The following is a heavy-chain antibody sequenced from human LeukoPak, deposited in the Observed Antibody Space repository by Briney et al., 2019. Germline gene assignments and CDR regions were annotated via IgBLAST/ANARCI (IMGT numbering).Heavy chain of an antibody. Sequence: ASVKVSCKASGYTFTGYYMHWVRQAPGQGLEWMGRINPNSGGTNYAQKFQGRATMTRDTSISTAYMELSRLRSDDTAVYYCARGGNPYSTFDYWGQGTLVTVSS. J-gene: IGHJ4*02. CDR2: INPNSGGT. D-gene: IGHD6-13*01. V-gene: IGHV1-2*06. CDR1: GYTFTGYY. CDR3: ARGGNPYSTFDY.